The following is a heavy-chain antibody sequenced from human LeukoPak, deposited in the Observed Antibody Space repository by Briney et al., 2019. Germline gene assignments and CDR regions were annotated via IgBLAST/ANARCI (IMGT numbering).Heavy chain of an antibody. CDR1: GGSISSGGYS. D-gene: IGHD1-26*01. J-gene: IGHJ4*02. CDR2: IYHSGST. V-gene: IGHV4-30-2*01. CDR3: ARAGSYYVGLGYLDY. Sequence: SETLSLTCAVSGGSISSGGYSWSWIRQPPGKGLEWIGYIYHSGSTYYNPSLKSRVTISVDRSKNQFSLKLSSVTAADTAVYYCARAGSYYVGLGYLDYWGQGTLVTVSS.